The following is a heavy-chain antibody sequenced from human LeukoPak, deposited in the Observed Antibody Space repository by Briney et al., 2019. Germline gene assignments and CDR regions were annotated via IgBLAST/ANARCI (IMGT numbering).Heavy chain of an antibody. Sequence: GASVKVSCTASVGTFSSYAISWVRQAPGQGLEWMGGIIPIFGTANYAQKFQGRVTITTDESTSTAYMELSSLRSEDTAVYYCARDLGVTGSSYFDYWGQGTLVTASS. CDR2: IIPIFGTA. J-gene: IGHJ4*02. CDR3: ARDLGVTGSSYFDY. V-gene: IGHV1-69*05. CDR1: VGTFSSYA. D-gene: IGHD1-20*01.